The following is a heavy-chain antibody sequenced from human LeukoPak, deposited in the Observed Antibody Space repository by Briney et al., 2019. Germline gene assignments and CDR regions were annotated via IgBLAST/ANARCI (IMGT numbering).Heavy chain of an antibody. CDR1: GGSISSGDYY. CDR3: ARVPHDAFDI. V-gene: IGHV4-30-4*08. CDR2: IYYSGST. Sequence: SETLSLTCTVAGGSISSGDYYWSWIRQPPGKGLEWIGYIYYSGSTYYNPSLKSRVTISVDTSKNQFSLKLSSVTAADTAVYYCARVPHDAFDIWGQGTMVTVSS. J-gene: IGHJ3*02.